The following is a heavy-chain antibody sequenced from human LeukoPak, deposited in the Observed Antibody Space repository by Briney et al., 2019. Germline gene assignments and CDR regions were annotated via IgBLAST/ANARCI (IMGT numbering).Heavy chain of an antibody. Sequence: GGSLRLSCAASGFTFSSYAMSWVRQAPGKGLEWVSAISGSGGSTYYADSVKGRLTISRDNSKNTLYLQMNSLRAEDTAVYYCARPPRDWYFDLWGRGTLVTVSS. J-gene: IGHJ2*01. CDR1: GFTFSSYA. V-gene: IGHV3-23*01. CDR2: ISGSGGST. CDR3: ARPPRDWYFDL.